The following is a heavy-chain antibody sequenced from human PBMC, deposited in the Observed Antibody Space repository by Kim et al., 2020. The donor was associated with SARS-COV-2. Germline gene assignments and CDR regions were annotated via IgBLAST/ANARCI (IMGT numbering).Heavy chain of an antibody. CDR1: GGSISSGGYS. CDR2: IYHSGST. D-gene: IGHD2-2*01. CDR3: ARGRGVVVPAAIELDY. V-gene: IGHV4-30-2*01. J-gene: IGHJ4*02. Sequence: SETLSLTCAVSGGSISSGGYSWSWIRQPPGKGLEWIGYIYHSGSTYYNPSLKSRVTISVDRSKNQFSLKLSSVTAADTAVYYCARGRGVVVPAAIELDYWGQGTLVTVSS.